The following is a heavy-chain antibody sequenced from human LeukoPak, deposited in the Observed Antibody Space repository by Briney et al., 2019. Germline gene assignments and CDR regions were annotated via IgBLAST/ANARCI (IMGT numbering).Heavy chain of an antibody. V-gene: IGHV4-61*02. J-gene: IGHJ3*02. D-gene: IGHD3-22*01. CDR1: GGSISSSSYY. CDR2: IQTSGST. Sequence: PSETLSLTCTVSGGSISSSSYYWNWIRQPAGKGLEWIGRIQTSGSTNYNPSLNSRVTISVDTSENQFSLELRSVTAADTAVYYCARDLKLDGSSGYYAFDIWGQGTMVTVSS. CDR3: ARDLKLDGSSGYYAFDI.